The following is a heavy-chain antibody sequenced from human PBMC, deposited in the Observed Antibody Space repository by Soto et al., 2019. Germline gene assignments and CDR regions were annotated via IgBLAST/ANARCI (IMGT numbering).Heavy chain of an antibody. CDR1: GFTCSSYG. Sequence: VSLRLSCAAAGFTCSSYGIHWVRQAPGKGLEWVSYISSSASIIYYADSVKGRFTISRDNAKNSLYLQMNSLRAEDTAVYYCVRQLGGSAGYWGQGTLVTVSS. CDR3: VRQLGGSAGY. V-gene: IGHV3-48*04. CDR2: ISSSASII. D-gene: IGHD3-3*01. J-gene: IGHJ4*02.